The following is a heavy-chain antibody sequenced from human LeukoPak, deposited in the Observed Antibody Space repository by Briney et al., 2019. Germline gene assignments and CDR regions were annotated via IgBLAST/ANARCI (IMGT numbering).Heavy chain of an antibody. CDR2: ISGSGGST. D-gene: IGHD3-10*01. Sequence: GGSLRLSCAASGFTFSSYAMSWVRQAPGKGLEWVSAISGSGGSTYYADSVKGRFTISRDNFKNTLYLQMNSRRAEDTAVYYCAKRGVLTSLDYWGQGTLVTVSS. V-gene: IGHV3-23*01. CDR3: AKRGVLTSLDY. J-gene: IGHJ4*02. CDR1: GFTFSSYA.